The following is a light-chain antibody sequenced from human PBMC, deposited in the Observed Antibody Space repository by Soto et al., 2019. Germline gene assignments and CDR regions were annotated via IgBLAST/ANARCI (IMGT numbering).Light chain of an antibody. CDR2: EVN. CDR3: CSSVGSPNWV. Sequence: QSALTQPASVTGSPGQSITISCTGTSSDVGSCNCVSWYQQHPVKAPTLIIYEVNKRPSGVSNRFAGSKSGNTASLTISGLQAEEEADYYCCSSVGSPNWVFGGGTKVTVL. J-gene: IGLJ3*02. V-gene: IGLV2-23*02. CDR1: SSDVGSCNC.